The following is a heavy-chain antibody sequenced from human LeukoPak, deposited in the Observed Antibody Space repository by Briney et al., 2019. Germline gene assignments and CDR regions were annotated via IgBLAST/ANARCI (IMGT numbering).Heavy chain of an antibody. J-gene: IGHJ4*02. Sequence: SETLSLTCTVSGGSISSSSYYWGWIRQPPGKGLEWIGSIYYSGSTYYNPSLKSRVTISVDTSKNQFSLKLSSVTAADTAVYYCAREARHYDSSGYYYFDYWGQGTLATVSS. CDR2: IYYSGST. D-gene: IGHD3-22*01. CDR1: GGSISSSSYY. V-gene: IGHV4-39*07. CDR3: AREARHYDSSGYYYFDY.